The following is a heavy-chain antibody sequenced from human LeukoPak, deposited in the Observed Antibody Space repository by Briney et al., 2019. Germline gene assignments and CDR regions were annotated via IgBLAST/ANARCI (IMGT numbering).Heavy chain of an antibody. D-gene: IGHD3-10*01. CDR2: IYYSGTT. CDR1: GGSISSSNYY. Sequence: SETLSLTCSVSGGSISSSNYYWGWIRQPPGKGLEWIGTIYYSGTTYYNPSLESRVTISEDMSKNQFSLTLRSVTAADTAVYYCARQISDYYYYYIDVWGKGTTVTAFS. V-gene: IGHV4-39*01. J-gene: IGHJ6*03. CDR3: ARQISDYYYYYIDV.